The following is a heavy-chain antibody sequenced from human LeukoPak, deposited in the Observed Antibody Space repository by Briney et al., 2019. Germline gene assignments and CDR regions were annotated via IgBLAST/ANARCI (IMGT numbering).Heavy chain of an antibody. D-gene: IGHD2-15*01. V-gene: IGHV3-30-3*01. CDR2: ISYDGSNK. Sequence: GGSLRLSCAASGFTFSSYAMHWVRQASGKGLEWVAVISYDGSNKYYADSVKGRFTISRDNSKNTLYLQMNSLRAEDTAVYYCARDRGVVAALNWFDPWGQGTLVTVSS. J-gene: IGHJ5*02. CDR3: ARDRGVVAALNWFDP. CDR1: GFTFSSYA.